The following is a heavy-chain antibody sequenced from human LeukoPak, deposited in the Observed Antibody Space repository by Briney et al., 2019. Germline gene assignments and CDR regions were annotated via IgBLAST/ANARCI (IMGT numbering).Heavy chain of an antibody. CDR2: ISYDGSNK. V-gene: IGHV3-30-3*01. CDR1: GFTFSSYA. D-gene: IGHD2-2*01. CDR3: ARDLQDIVVVPAAPYYYYGMDV. J-gene: IGHJ6*02. Sequence: GGSLRLSCAASGFTFSSYAMHWVRQAPGKGLEWVAVISYDGSNKYYADSVKGRFSISRDNSKTTLYLQMNSLRAADTAVYYCARDLQDIVVVPAAPYYYYGMDVWGQGTTVTASS.